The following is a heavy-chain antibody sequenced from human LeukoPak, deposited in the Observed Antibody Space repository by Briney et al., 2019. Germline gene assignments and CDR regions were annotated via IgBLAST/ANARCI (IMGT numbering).Heavy chain of an antibody. V-gene: IGHV4-39*07. CDR3: ARGIVGATHFDY. CDR1: GGSISSSSYY. Sequence: PSETLSLTCTVSGGSISSSSYYWGWIRQPPGKGLEWIGSIYYSGSTYYNPSLTSRVTISVDTSKNQFSLKLSSVTAADTAVYYCARGIVGATHFDYWGQGTLVTVSS. J-gene: IGHJ4*02. D-gene: IGHD1-26*01. CDR2: IYYSGST.